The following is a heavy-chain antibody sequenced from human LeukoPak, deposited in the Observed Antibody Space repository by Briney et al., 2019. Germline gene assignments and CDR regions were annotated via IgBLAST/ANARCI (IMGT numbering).Heavy chain of an antibody. Sequence: SETLSLTCAVYGGSFSGYYWSWIRQPPGKGLEWIGEINHSGSTNYNPSLKSRVTISVDTSKNQFSLKLSSVTAADTAVYYCARENGYKYDYWGQGTLVTVSS. D-gene: IGHD5-24*01. CDR2: INHSGST. J-gene: IGHJ4*02. CDR3: ARENGYKYDY. V-gene: IGHV4-34*01. CDR1: GGSFSGYY.